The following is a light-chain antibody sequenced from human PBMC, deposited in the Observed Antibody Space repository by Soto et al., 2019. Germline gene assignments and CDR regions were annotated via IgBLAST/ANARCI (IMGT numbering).Light chain of an antibody. Sequence: EIVMTHSPASLSVSPCERVALSGSASQSVASNLAWYQQKPGQAPRLLIYDASTRAIGIPARFSGSGSGTEFTLTISSLQSEDFAVYYCQQYNNWPSITFGQGTRLEIK. CDR1: QSVASN. J-gene: IGKJ5*01. V-gene: IGKV3-15*01. CDR2: DAS. CDR3: QQYNNWPSIT.